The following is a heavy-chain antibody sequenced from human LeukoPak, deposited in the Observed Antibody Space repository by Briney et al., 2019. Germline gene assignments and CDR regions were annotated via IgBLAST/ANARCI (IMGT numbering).Heavy chain of an antibody. V-gene: IGHV3-23*01. CDR1: GFTFSSYA. CDR3: AKDLYYGSGSYYQPYYYYGMDV. Sequence: GGSLRLFCAASGFTFSSYAMSWVRQAPGKGLEWVSAISGSGGSTYYADSVKGRFTISRDNSKNTLYPQMNSLRAEDTAVYYCAKDLYYGSGSYYQPYYYYGMDVWGQGTTVTVSS. J-gene: IGHJ6*02. D-gene: IGHD3-10*01. CDR2: ISGSGGST.